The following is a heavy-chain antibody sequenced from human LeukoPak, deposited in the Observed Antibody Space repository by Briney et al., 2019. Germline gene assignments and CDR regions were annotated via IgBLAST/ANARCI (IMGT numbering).Heavy chain of an antibody. CDR2: IKTDGSST. J-gene: IGHJ4*02. V-gene: IGHV3-74*01. D-gene: IGHD6-13*01. CDR3: ARDFMYSISCAGC. CDR1: GFTFSSYW. Sequence: GGSLRLSCAASGFTFSSYWMHWVRQVPGKGLMWVSRIKTDGSSTSYADSVKGRFTISRDNAKHTLYLQMNSLRVEDTAVYYCARDFMYSISCAGCWGQGTLVTVSS.